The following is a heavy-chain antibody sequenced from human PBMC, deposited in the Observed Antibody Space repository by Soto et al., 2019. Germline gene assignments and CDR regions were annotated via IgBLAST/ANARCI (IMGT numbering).Heavy chain of an antibody. V-gene: IGHV3-7*04. CDR2: IKQDGSEK. J-gene: IGHJ4*02. CDR3: ARGFWSGYYNFDY. CDR1: GFTFSSYW. Sequence: GGSLRLSCAASGFTFSSYWMSWVRQAPGKGLEWVANIKQDGSEKYYVDSVKGRFTISRDNAKNSLYLQMNSLRAEDTAVYYCARGFWSGYYNFDYWGQGTLVTVSS. D-gene: IGHD3-3*01.